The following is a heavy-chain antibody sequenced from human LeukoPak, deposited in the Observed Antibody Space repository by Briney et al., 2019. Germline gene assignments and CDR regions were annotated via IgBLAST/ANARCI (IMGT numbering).Heavy chain of an antibody. CDR3: AKEALRLHMDV. CDR2: IRSKAYGGTT. CDR1: GFTFGDYA. J-gene: IGHJ6*03. Sequence: GGSLRLSCTASGFTFGDYAMSWFRQAPGKGLEWVGFIRSKAYGGTTEYAASVKGRFTISRDNSKNTLYLQMNSLRAEDTAVYYCAKEALRLHMDVWGKGTTVTVSS. V-gene: IGHV3-49*03. D-gene: IGHD4-17*01.